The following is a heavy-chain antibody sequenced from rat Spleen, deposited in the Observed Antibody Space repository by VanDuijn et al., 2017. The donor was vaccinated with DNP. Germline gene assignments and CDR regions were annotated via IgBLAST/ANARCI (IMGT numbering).Heavy chain of an antibody. CDR2: IWSGGST. CDR1: GFSLTSNS. Sequence: QVQLKESGPGLVQPSQTLSLTCTVSGFSLTSNSVHWVRQPPGKGLEWVGAIWSGGSTDYNSALKSRLSSSRDTSKSQVFLKMNSLQTADTATYYCARDIGTTSFDYWGQGVMVTVSS. CDR3: ARDIGTTSFDY. V-gene: IGHV2-1*01. D-gene: IGHD1-5*01. J-gene: IGHJ2*01.